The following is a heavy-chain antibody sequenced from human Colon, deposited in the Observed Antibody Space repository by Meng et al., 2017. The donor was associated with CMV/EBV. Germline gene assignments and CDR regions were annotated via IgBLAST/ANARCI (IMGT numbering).Heavy chain of an antibody. J-gene: IGHJ4*02. Sequence: VSCKASGYTFTSLDINWVRQAAGQGLGWMGYMSPKSGITGYAQKFQDRVTMTRDTSISTFYMELSSLRSDDTAVYYCARGVAAGVDYWGQGTLVTVSS. D-gene: IGHD6-25*01. CDR1: GYTFTSLD. CDR2: MSPKSGIT. CDR3: ARGVAAGVDY. V-gene: IGHV1-8*01.